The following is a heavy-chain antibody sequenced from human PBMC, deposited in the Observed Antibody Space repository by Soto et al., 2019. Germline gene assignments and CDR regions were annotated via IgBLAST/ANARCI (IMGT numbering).Heavy chain of an antibody. V-gene: IGHV3-30*18. J-gene: IGHJ6*02. D-gene: IGHD3-3*01. Sequence: QPGGSLRLSCAASGFPFSNYGMHWVRQAPGKGLEWVAVISHDGSNKYYADSLKGRFTLSRDNSKNTLYLQMNSLRADDTAVYYCAKIAALGKIFGVITLGMDVWGPGTTVTVSS. CDR3: AKIAALGKIFGVITLGMDV. CDR2: ISHDGSNK. CDR1: GFPFSNYG.